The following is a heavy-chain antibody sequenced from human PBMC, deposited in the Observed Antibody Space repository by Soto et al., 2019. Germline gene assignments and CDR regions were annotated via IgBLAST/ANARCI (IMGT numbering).Heavy chain of an antibody. J-gene: IGHJ6*02. Sequence: GGSLRLSCAASGFTLSNYAVNWVRQAPGKGLEWVSYISSDSRYIYHGDSVKGRFTISRDNARNSVYLQMNSLRDEDTAVYYWARIKLVDFFFINVDVYDMDVWGQGTPVTVSS. D-gene: IGHD2-15*01. V-gene: IGHV3-48*02. CDR2: ISSDSRYI. CDR3: ARIKLVDFFFINVDVYDMDV. CDR1: GFTLSNYA.